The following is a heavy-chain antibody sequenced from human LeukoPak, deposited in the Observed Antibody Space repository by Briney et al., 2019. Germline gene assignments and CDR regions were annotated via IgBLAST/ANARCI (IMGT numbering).Heavy chain of an antibody. CDR1: GYTFTSYA. V-gene: IGHV1-3*01. J-gene: IGHJ6*03. D-gene: IGHD1-20*01. Sequence: ASVKVSCKASGYTFTSYAMHWVRQAPGQRLEWMGWINAGNGNTKYSQKFQGRVTITRDTSASTAYMELSSLRSEDTAVYYCARENTGYNSYYYYYMDVWGKGTTVTVSS. CDR2: INAGNGNT. CDR3: ARENTGYNSYYYYYMDV.